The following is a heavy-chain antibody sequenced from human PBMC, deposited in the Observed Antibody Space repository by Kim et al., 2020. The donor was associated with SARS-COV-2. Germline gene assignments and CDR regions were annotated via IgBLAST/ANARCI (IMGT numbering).Heavy chain of an antibody. J-gene: IGHJ3*02. V-gene: IGHV3-49*04. D-gene: IGHD6-19*01. CDR3: TRWAGKYRIAVAGMDAFDI. CDR1: GFTFGDYA. Sequence: GGSLRLSCTASGFTFGDYAMSWVRQAPGKGREWVGFISSKAYGGTTEYAASVKGRFAISRDDSKSVAYLQMNSLKTQDAAVYDCTRWAGKYRIAVAGMDAFDIWGQGTLVTVSS. CDR2: ISSKAYGGTT.